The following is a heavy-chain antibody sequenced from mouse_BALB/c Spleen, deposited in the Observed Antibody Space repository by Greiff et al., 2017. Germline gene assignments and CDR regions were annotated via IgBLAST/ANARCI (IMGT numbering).Heavy chain of an antibody. CDR1: GFTFSSYA. CDR3: ARRLRGYFDV. CDR2: ISSGGSYT. V-gene: IGHV5-9-4*01. D-gene: IGHD2-2*01. Sequence: EVQVVESGGGLVKPGGSLKLSCAASGFTFSSYAMSWVRQSPEKRLEWVAEISSGGSYTYYPDTVTGRFTISRDNAKNTLYLEMSSLRSEDTAMYYCARRLRGYFDVWGAGTTVTVSS. J-gene: IGHJ1*01.